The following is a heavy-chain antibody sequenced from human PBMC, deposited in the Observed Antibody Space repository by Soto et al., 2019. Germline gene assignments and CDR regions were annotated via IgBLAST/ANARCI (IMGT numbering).Heavy chain of an antibody. CDR1: GGSISSGGYY. V-gene: IGHV4-31*03. Sequence: SETLSLTCTVSGGSISSGGYYWSWIRQHPGKGLEWIGYIYYSGSTYYNPSLKSRVTISVDTSKNQFSLKLSSVTAADTAVYYCAKGYRTNGVCYTNWFDPWGQGTLVTVSS. CDR2: IYYSGST. CDR3: AKGYRTNGVCYTNWFDP. J-gene: IGHJ5*02. D-gene: IGHD2-8*01.